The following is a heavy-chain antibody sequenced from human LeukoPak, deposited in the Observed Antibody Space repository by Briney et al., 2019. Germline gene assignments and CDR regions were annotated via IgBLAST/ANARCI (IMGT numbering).Heavy chain of an antibody. J-gene: IGHJ3*01. CDR3: ARGDFGETNTAFDV. CDR2: INPNSATT. CDR1: GYTFTDYD. D-gene: IGHD4-17*01. V-gene: IGHV1-8*03. Sequence: GASVKVSCKTSGYTFTDYDVHWVRQAPGQGLKWMGWINPNSATTNYAQRLQGRVTFTRDTSLSIAYMELSSLTSEDAAVYFCARGDFGETNTAFDVWGQGTLVAVSS.